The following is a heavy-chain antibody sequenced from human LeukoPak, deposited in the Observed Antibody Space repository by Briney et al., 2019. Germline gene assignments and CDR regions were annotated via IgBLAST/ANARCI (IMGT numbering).Heavy chain of an antibody. CDR2: KHTSGST. V-gene: IGHV4-4*07. J-gene: IGHJ4*02. CDR3: ARDRYYYDSSGYLFDY. CDR1: GGSISSYY. Sequence: SETLSLTCTFSGGSISSYYWSWLRQPAGKGLEWIGRKHTSGSTNYNPSLKSRVTMSVDTSKNQFSLKLSSVTAADTAVYYCARDRYYYDSSGYLFDYGGQGTLVTVSS. D-gene: IGHD3-22*01.